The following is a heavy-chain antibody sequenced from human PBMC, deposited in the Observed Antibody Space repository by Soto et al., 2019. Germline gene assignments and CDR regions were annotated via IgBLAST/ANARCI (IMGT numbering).Heavy chain of an antibody. CDR2: IKSKTDGGTT. Sequence: EVQLVESGGGLVKPGGSLRLSCAASGFTFSNAWMSWVRQAPGKGLEWVVRIKSKTDGGTTDYAAPVKGRFTISREESKNTLSRQMNSLKTEDTAVYYCTISKGGRRGYLGQGTLVTVAS. V-gene: IGHV3-15*01. CDR3: TISKGGRRGY. CDR1: GFTFSNAW. J-gene: IGHJ4*02. D-gene: IGHD3-16*01.